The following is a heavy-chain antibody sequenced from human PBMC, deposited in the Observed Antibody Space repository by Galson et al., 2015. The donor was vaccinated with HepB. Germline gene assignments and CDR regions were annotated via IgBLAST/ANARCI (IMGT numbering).Heavy chain of an antibody. CDR2: ISGSGGGT. J-gene: IGHJ4*02. CDR1: GFTFSSYA. D-gene: IGHD1-26*01. V-gene: IGHV3-23*01. Sequence: SLRLSCAASGFTFSSYAMSWVRQAPGKGLEWVSAISGSGGGTYYADSVKGRFTISRDNSKNTLFVQMNSLRADDTAVYYCAKARGDVGATAGFDSWGQGTLVTVSS. CDR3: AKARGDVGATAGFDS.